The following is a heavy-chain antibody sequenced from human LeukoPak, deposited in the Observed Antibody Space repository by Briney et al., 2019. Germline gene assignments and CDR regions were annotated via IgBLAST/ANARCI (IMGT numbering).Heavy chain of an antibody. V-gene: IGHV4-39*07. D-gene: IGHD2-15*01. CDR3: ARGYCSGGSCYSGGGYYYYYMDV. CDR1: GGSISSYY. J-gene: IGHJ6*03. Sequence: ASETLSLTCTVSGGSISSYYWGWIRQPPGKGLEWIGSIYHSGSTYYNPSLKSRVTISVDTSKNQFSLKLSSVTAADTAVYYCARGYCSGGSCYSGGGYYYYYMDVWGKGTTVTVSS. CDR2: IYHSGST.